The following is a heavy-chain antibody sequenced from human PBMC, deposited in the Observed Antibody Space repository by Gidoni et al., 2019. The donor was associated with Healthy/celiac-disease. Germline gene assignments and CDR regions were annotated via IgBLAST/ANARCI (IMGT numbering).Heavy chain of an antibody. Sequence: QVQLQESGPGLVKPSETLSLTCTVSGGSISSYYWSWIRQPPGKGLEWIGYIYYGGSTNYTPSLKSRVTISVDTSKNQFSLKLSSVTAADTAVYYCARFERYSSSWYDYWGQGTLVTVSS. D-gene: IGHD6-13*01. CDR2: IYYGGST. CDR3: ARFERYSSSWYDY. J-gene: IGHJ4*02. V-gene: IGHV4-59*01. CDR1: GGSISSYY.